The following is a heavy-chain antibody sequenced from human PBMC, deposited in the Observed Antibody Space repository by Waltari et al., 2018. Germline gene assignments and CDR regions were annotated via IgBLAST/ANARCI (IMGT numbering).Heavy chain of an antibody. CDR3: ARDLFARLTMVRGINYYYYGMDV. Sequence: QVQLVESGGGVVQPGRSLRLSCAASGFTFSSSGMHWVRQAPGKGLDWVAVIWYDGSNKYYADSVKGRVTIPRDNSKNTLYLQMNSLRAEDTAVYYCARDLFARLTMVRGINYYYYGMDVWGQGTTVTVSS. J-gene: IGHJ6*02. D-gene: IGHD3-10*01. CDR2: IWYDGSNK. CDR1: GFTFSSSG. V-gene: IGHV3-33*01.